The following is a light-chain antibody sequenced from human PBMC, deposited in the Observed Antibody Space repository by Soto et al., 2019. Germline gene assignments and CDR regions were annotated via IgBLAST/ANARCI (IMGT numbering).Light chain of an antibody. V-gene: IGLV1-47*01. CDR3: AAWDDSLSGHVV. J-gene: IGLJ2*01. CDR1: SYNIGSNY. Sequence: QSALTQPPSASGTPGQRVTISCSGSSYNIGSNYVYWYQQLPGTAPKLLIYRNNQRPSGVPDRFSGSKSGTSASLAISGLRSEDEADYYCAAWDDSLSGHVVFGGGTKLTVL. CDR2: RNN.